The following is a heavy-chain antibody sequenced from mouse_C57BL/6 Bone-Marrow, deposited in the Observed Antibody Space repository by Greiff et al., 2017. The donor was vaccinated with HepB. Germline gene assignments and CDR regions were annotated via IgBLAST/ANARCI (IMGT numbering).Heavy chain of an antibody. Sequence: VKLQQSGAELVRPGASVTLSCKASGYTFTDYEMHWVKQTPVHGLEWIGAIDPETGGTAYNQKFKGKAILTADKSSSTAYMELRSLTSEDSAVYYCTSTTVPDFDYWGQGTTLTVSS. J-gene: IGHJ2*01. CDR2: IDPETGGT. V-gene: IGHV1-15*01. D-gene: IGHD1-1*01. CDR3: TSTTVPDFDY. CDR1: GYTFTDYE.